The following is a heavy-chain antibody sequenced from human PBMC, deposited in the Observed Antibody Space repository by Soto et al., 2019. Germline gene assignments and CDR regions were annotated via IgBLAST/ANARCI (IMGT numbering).Heavy chain of an antibody. CDR2: VHYSGST. CDR3: AREVRDRSTWYFDY. Sequence: KPSETLSLTCTVSGGSISYYYWSWIRQPPGKGLEWIGYVHYSGSTNYNPSLKSRVTISVDKSKNQFSLKLSSVTAADTAVYYCAREVRDRSTWYFDYWGQGTLVTVSS. CDR1: GGSISYYY. V-gene: IGHV4-59*01. D-gene: IGHD6-13*01. J-gene: IGHJ4*02.